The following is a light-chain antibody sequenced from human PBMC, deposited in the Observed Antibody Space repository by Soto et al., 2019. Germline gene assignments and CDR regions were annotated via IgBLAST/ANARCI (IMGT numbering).Light chain of an antibody. CDR1: SSDLGSYNL. V-gene: IGLV2-23*01. Sequence: QSVLTQPASVSGSPGQSITISCTGTSSDLGSYNLVSWYQQHPGKAPKLMIYEGSKRPSGVSNRFSGSKSGNTASLTISGLQAEDEADYYCCSYAGSSTHVVFGGGTKLTVL. CDR2: EGS. CDR3: CSYAGSSTHVV. J-gene: IGLJ2*01.